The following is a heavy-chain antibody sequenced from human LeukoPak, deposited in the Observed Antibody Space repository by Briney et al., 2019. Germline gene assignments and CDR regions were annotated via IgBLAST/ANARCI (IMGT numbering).Heavy chain of an antibody. CDR2: IQYDGSKK. D-gene: IGHD3-10*01. V-gene: IGHV3-30*02. J-gene: IGHJ4*02. CDR1: GFTFSNYG. Sequence: PGGSLRLSCAASGFTFSNYGMHWVRQAPGKGLGWVTFIQYDGSKKYYADSVKGRFTISRDNSKNTLYLEMNSLRAEDTAVYYCAKDIGSYYDYWGQGILVTVSS. CDR3: AKDIGSYYDY.